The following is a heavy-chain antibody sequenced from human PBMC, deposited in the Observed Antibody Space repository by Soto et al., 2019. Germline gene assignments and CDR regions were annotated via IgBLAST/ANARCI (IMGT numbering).Heavy chain of an antibody. D-gene: IGHD1-26*01. CDR2: IYPGDSDT. J-gene: IGHJ6*02. CDR1: GYSFTSYW. V-gene: IGHV5-51*01. Sequence: GESLKISCKGSGYSFTSYWIGWVRQMPGKGLEWMGIIYPGDSDTRYSPSFQGQVTISADKSISTAYLQWSSLKASDTAMYYCARSLLWEDYTLRKGYYYYYGMDVWGQGTTVTVSS. CDR3: ARSLLWEDYTLRKGYYYYYGMDV.